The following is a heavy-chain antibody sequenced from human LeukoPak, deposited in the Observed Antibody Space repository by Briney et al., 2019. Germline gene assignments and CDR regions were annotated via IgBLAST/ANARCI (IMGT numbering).Heavy chain of an antibody. D-gene: IGHD3-22*01. J-gene: IGHJ4*02. Sequence: GSLRLSCAASGFTFSNYDMSWVRQAPGKGLEWIGSIYYTGSTCNNPFLKSRVAISEDPAQSQFSLKLTSATVADTAVYYCARGGAGYSYSSGYYKSPTHFDYWGQGTLVPVS. CDR2: IYYTGST. CDR3: ARGGAGYSYSSGYYKSPTHFDY. CDR1: GFTFSNYD. V-gene: IGHV4-39*01.